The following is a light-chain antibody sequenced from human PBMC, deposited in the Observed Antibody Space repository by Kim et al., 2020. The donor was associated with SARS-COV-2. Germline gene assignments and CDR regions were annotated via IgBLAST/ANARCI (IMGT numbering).Light chain of an antibody. CDR2: QDS. J-gene: IGLJ2*01. CDR3: QAWDSSTVV. CDR1: KLGDKY. V-gene: IGLV3-1*01. Sequence: VSPGQTASITCSGDKLGDKYACWCQQKPGQSPVLVIYQDSKRPSGIPERFSGSNSGNTATLTISGTQAMDEADYYCQAWDSSTVVFGGGTQLTVL.